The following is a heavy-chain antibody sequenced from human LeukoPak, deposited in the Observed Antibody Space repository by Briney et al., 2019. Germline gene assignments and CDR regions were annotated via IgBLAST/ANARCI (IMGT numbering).Heavy chain of an antibody. CDR2: IIPIFGTA. Sequence: ASVKVSCKASGGTFSSYAISWVRQAPGQRLELMGGIIPIFGTANYAQKFQGRVTITADESTSTAYMELSSLRSEDTAVYYCARVDYGDYGEYFQHWGQGTLVTVSS. D-gene: IGHD4-17*01. CDR1: GGTFSSYA. J-gene: IGHJ1*01. CDR3: ARVDYGDYGEYFQH. V-gene: IGHV1-69*13.